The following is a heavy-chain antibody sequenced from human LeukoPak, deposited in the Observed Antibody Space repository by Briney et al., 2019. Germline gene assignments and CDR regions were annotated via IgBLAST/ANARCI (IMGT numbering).Heavy chain of an antibody. CDR3: ARGAGYNYPYYFDY. V-gene: IGHV3-30*14. J-gene: IGHJ4*02. Sequence: GGSLRLSCAASGFIFSTYTMFWVRQAPGKGLEWVAVISHDGNNMHYADSVKGRFTISRDNSKNTLYLQMNSLRAEDTAVYYCARGAGYNYPYYFDYWGQGTLVTVSS. CDR1: GFIFSTYT. CDR2: ISHDGNNM. D-gene: IGHD5-24*01.